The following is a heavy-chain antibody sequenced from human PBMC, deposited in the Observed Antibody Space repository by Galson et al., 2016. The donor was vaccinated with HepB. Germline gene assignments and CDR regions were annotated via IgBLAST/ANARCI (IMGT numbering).Heavy chain of an antibody. CDR3: AKGGKWLQYIFDY. J-gene: IGHJ4*02. Sequence: SLRLSCAVSGFTFSSFAMSWVRQAPGKGLHWVSTISSTGDSTYYADSVKGRVTISRDNSKNTLYLQMNSLRAEDTAVYYCAKGGKWLQYIFDYWGQGTLVTVSS. CDR2: ISSTGDST. CDR1: GFTFSSFA. V-gene: IGHV3-23*01. D-gene: IGHD5-24*01.